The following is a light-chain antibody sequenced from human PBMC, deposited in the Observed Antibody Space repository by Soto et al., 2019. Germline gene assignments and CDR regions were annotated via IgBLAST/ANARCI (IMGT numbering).Light chain of an antibody. V-gene: IGKV3-20*01. CDR1: QSVDSRF. Sequence: EIVLTQSPGTLSLSPGERATLSCRASQSVDSRFLAWYQQKRGLAPRVLMYGASIRATGIPDRFSGSGSGTDFTLSIRRLEPEDFAVYYCQQYDSSRTFGQGTKVEMK. CDR3: QQYDSSRT. CDR2: GAS. J-gene: IGKJ1*01.